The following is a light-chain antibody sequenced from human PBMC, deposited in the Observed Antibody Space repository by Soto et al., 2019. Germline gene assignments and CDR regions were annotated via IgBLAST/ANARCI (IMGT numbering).Light chain of an antibody. CDR2: DVS. CDR3: SSYTSSSTLVV. CDR1: SSDVGGYNY. Sequence: QSALTQPASVSGSPGQSITISCTGTSSDVGGYNYVSWYQQHPGKAPKLMIYDVSNRPSGVSNRFSGSKSGNTASLTISGLQAEHEADYYCSSYTSSSTLVVFGGGTRSPS. V-gene: IGLV2-14*01. J-gene: IGLJ2*01.